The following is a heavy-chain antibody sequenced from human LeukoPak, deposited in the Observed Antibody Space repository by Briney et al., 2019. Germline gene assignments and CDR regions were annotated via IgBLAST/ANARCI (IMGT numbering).Heavy chain of an antibody. J-gene: IGHJ4*02. Sequence: PGGSLRLSCAASGFTFSNYVMHWVRQAPGKGLEWVAVIWFDGSNKYYADSVKGRFTISRDNSKNTLYLQMNSLRAEDTAVYYCARGNTATLRYYFDYWGQGTLVTVSS. CDR3: ARGNTATLRYYFDY. CDR2: IWFDGSNK. CDR1: GFTFSNYV. V-gene: IGHV3-33*01. D-gene: IGHD4-17*01.